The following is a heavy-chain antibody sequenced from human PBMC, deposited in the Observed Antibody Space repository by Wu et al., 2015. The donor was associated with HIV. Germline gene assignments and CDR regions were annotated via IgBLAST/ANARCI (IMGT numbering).Heavy chain of an antibody. J-gene: IGHJ4*01. CDR1: GYTFTDYH. CDR2: INPSDYFT. CDR3: TRDQHVSGTGVGCYFDY. D-gene: IGHD5/OR15-5a*01. V-gene: IGHV1-46*03. Sequence: QVQLVQSGAEVKKPGASVKISCKTSGYTFTDYHMHWVRQAPGQTLEWMGIINPSDYFTNYAQKFQGRFTVTRDVSTSTFYMELSSLNSEDTAIYYCTRDQHVSGTGVGCYFDYWGQEPCHRL.